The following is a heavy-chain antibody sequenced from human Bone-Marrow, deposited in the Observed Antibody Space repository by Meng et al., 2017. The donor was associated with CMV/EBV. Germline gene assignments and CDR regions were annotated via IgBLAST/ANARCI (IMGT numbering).Heavy chain of an antibody. CDR3: ARLAPKGYCSSTSCYWWFDP. J-gene: IGHJ5*02. CDR1: GGSISSYY. Sequence: SETLSLTCTVSGGSISSYYWSWIRQPPGKGLEWIGYIYYSGSTNYNPSLKSRVTISVDTSKNQSSLKLNSVTAADTAVYYCARLAPKGYCSSTSCYWWFDPWGQGTLVTVDS. D-gene: IGHD2-2*01. V-gene: IGHV4-59*01. CDR2: IYYSGST.